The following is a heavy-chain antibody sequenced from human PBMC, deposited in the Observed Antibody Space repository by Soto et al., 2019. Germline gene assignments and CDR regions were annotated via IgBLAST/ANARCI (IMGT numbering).Heavy chain of an antibody. J-gene: IGHJ4*02. V-gene: IGHV3-48*03. Sequence: GWSLRLSCAASGFPFTHYEMNWVRPAPGKGLEWISYISSSGKTISYADSVKGRFTISRDNAKNSLYLQMNSLRAEDTAVYYGSRDPEKYRGCDLGIDYRGQGTLVTFS. CDR2: ISSSGKTI. D-gene: IGHD5-12*01. CDR3: SRDPEKYRGCDLGIDY. CDR1: GFPFTHYE.